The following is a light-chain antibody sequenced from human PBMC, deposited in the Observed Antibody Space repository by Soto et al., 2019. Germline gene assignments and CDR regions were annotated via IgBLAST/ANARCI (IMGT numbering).Light chain of an antibody. CDR3: AAWDVSLKGFV. J-gene: IGLJ1*01. V-gene: IGLV1-44*01. CDR2: DNH. CDR1: SSNIGINT. Sequence: VLTQPPSASGTPGQRVTFSCSGRSSNIGINTVNWYRQLPGTAPQLLISDNHRRPSGVPDRFSGSKSGTSASLAISGLQSEDEATYFCAAWDVSLKGFVFGTGTKVTVL.